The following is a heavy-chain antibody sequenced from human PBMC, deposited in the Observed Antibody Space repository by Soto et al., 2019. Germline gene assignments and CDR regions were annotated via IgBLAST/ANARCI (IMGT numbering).Heavy chain of an antibody. D-gene: IGHD6-13*01. V-gene: IGHV3-23*01. CDR2: LSGSGGST. CDR3: AKGGSGSSWYAGYYYGMDV. J-gene: IGHJ6*02. CDR1: GFTFSSYA. Sequence: EVQLLESGGALVQPGGSLRLSCVVSGFTFSSYAMSWVRQAPGKGLEWVSALSGSGGSTYYADSVKGRFTISRDNSKNTLYLQMNSLRAEDTAVYYCAKGGSGSSWYAGYYYGMDVWGQGTTVTVSS.